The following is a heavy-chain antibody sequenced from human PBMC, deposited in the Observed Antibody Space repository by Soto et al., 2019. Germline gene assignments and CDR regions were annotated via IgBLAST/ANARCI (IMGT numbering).Heavy chain of an antibody. CDR1: GFTFSSYA. J-gene: IGHJ4*02. CDR2: ISYDGSNK. CDR3: ARDGLLGYFDY. V-gene: IGHV3-30-3*01. D-gene: IGHD3-16*01. Sequence: PGGSLRLSCAASGFTFSSYAMHWVRQAPGKGLEWVAVISYDGSNKYYADSVKGRFTISRDSSKNTLYLQMNSLRAEDTAVYYCARDGLLGYFDYWGQGTLVTVSS.